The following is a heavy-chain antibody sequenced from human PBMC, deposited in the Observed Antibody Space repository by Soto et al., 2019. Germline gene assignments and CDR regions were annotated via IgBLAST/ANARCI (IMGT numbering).Heavy chain of an antibody. CDR3: AKDRYPGDSSGYCTFDY. V-gene: IGHV3-9*01. CDR2: ISGNSGSI. CDR1: GFTFDDYA. D-gene: IGHD3-22*01. J-gene: IGHJ4*02. Sequence: EVQLVESGGGLVQPGRSLRLSCAASGFTFDDYAMHWVRQAPGKGLEWVSGISGNSGSIGYADSVKGRFTISRDNAKKSLYLQMNSLRAEDTALYYCAKDRYPGDSSGYCTFDYWGQGTLVTVSS.